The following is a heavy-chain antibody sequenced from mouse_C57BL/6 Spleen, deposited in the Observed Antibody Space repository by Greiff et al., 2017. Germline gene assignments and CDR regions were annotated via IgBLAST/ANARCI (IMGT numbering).Heavy chain of an antibody. J-gene: IGHJ2*01. CDR1: GYSITSGYY. D-gene: IGHD3-2*02. CDR3: ARDSSGLFDY. V-gene: IGHV3-6*01. CDR2: ISYDGSN. Sequence: EVKLLESGPGLVKPSQSLSLTCSVTGYSITSGYYWNWIRQFPGNKLEWMGYISYDGSNNYNPTLKNRISITRDTSKNQCFLKLNSVTTEDTATYYCARDSSGLFDYWGQGTTLTVSS.